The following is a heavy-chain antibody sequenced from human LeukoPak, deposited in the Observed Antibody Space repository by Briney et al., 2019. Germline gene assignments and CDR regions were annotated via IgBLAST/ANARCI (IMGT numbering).Heavy chain of an antibody. J-gene: IGHJ5*02. CDR2: ISGGGGST. Sequence: GGTLRLSCAASGFTFNNYGMNWVRQAQGKGLEWVSGISGGGGSTYYADSVKGRFTISRDNSKNTLYLQMNSLRAEDTAVYYCAKGHYYGSGTNWFDPWGQGTLVTVSS. V-gene: IGHV3-23*01. CDR3: AKGHYYGSGTNWFDP. CDR1: GFTFNNYG. D-gene: IGHD3-10*01.